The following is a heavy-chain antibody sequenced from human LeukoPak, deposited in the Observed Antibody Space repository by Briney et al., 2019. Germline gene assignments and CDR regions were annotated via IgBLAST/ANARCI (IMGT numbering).Heavy chain of an antibody. CDR3: ARYYGSGSRRVFDY. V-gene: IGHV3-66*01. CDR1: GFTVSSNY. CDR2: IYSGGST. D-gene: IGHD3-10*01. J-gene: IGHJ4*02. Sequence: PGGSLRLSCAASGFTVSSNYMSWVRQAPGKGLEWVSVIYSGGSTYYADSVKGRFTISRDNSKNTLYLQMNSLRAEDTAVYYCARYYGSGSRRVFDYWGQGTLVTVSS.